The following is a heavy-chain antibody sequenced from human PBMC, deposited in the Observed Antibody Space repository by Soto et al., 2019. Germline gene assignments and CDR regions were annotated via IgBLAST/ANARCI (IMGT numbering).Heavy chain of an antibody. CDR3: AREELYCSSTSCYRYYYGMDV. CDR2: ISSSSSYI. D-gene: IGHD2-2*01. CDR1: GFTFSSYS. Sequence: GGSLRLSCAASGFTFSSYSMNWFRQAPGKGLEWVSSISSSSSYIYYADSVKGRFTISRDNAKNSLYLQMNSLRAEDTAVYYCAREELYCSSTSCYRYYYGMDVWGQGTTVTVSS. V-gene: IGHV3-21*01. J-gene: IGHJ6*02.